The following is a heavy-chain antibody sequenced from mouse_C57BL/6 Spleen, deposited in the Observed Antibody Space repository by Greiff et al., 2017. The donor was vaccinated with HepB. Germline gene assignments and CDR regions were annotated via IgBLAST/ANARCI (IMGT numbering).Heavy chain of an antibody. CDR2: INPNNGGT. Sequence: DVKLQESGPELVKPGASVKIPCKASGYTFTDYNMDWVKQSHGKSLEWIGDINPNNGGTIYNQKFKGKATLTVDKSSSTAYMELRSLTSEDTAVYYCAREGHYYGSSLFDYWGQGTTLTVSS. D-gene: IGHD1-1*01. J-gene: IGHJ2*01. CDR3: AREGHYYGSSLFDY. V-gene: IGHV1-18*01. CDR1: GYTFTDYN.